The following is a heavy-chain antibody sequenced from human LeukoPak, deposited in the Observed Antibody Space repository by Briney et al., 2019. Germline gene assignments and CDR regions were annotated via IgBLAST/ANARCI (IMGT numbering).Heavy chain of an antibody. V-gene: IGHV3-7*03. CDR2: IKSDGSEI. Sequence: GGSLRLSCAASGMTFRSHWMTWVRQTTGKGLQWLAAIKSDGSEIYYLDSVKGRFTISRDNSKNTLYLQMNSLRAEDTAVYYCAKFDAEYTGSYSYYYYMDVWGKGTTVTVSS. CDR3: AKFDAEYTGSYSYYYYMDV. D-gene: IGHD1-26*01. CDR1: GMTFRSHW. J-gene: IGHJ6*03.